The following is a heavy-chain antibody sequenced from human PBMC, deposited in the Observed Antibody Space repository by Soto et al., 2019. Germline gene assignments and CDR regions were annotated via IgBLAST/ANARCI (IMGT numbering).Heavy chain of an antibody. CDR2: INHSGTT. J-gene: IGHJ6*02. CDR3: VRLHTSSPYYYFSDMDV. D-gene: IGHD6-6*01. Sequence: SETLSLTCDVNGGSFRNYYWTWIRQPPGKGLEWIGEINHSGTTNLNPSLEGRVTMSVDTSNNRFSLRLTSLTAADTAVYYCVRLHTSSPYYYFSDMDVWGQGTTVTVSS. CDR1: GGSFRNYY. V-gene: IGHV4-34*01.